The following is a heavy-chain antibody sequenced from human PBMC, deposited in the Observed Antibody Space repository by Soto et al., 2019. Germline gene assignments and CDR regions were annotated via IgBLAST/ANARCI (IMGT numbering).Heavy chain of an antibody. D-gene: IGHD1-26*01. Sequence: PSQTLSITCAISGDSVSSNSATWNWFRQSPSRGLEWLGRTYYRSKWYSDYAVSVKSRITINPDTSKNQFSLQLNSVTPEDTAVYYCARAAYSGSYQGYFDYWGQGTLVTVSS. CDR1: GDSVSSNSAT. J-gene: IGHJ4*02. CDR2: TYYRSKWYS. CDR3: ARAAYSGSYQGYFDY. V-gene: IGHV6-1*01.